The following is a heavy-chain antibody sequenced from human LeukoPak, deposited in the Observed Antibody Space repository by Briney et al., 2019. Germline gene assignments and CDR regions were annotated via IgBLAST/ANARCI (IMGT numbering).Heavy chain of an antibody. J-gene: IGHJ4*02. CDR3: ARGGYDILTGSLYYFDY. CDR2: IWYDGSNK. Sequence: GRSLRLSCAASGFTFSGYGMHWVRQAPGKGLEWVAVIWYDGSNKYYADSVKGRFTISRDNSKNTLYLQMNSLRAEDTAVYYCARGGYDILTGSLYYFDYWGQGTLVTVSS. V-gene: IGHV3-33*01. CDR1: GFTFSGYG. D-gene: IGHD3-9*01.